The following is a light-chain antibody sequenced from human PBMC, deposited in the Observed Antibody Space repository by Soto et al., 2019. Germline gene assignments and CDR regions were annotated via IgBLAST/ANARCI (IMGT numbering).Light chain of an antibody. V-gene: IGKV3-20*01. CDR3: HQYYTSRA. J-gene: IGKJ1*01. CDR2: GAS. CDR1: QSVSGTY. Sequence: EIVLTQSPGTLSLSPGERATLSCRASQSVSGTYLAWYQQKPGQAPRLLIYGASSRATGIPDRFSGSGSGTDFTLTISRLEPEDFAVYYCHQYYTSRAFDQGTKVEIK.